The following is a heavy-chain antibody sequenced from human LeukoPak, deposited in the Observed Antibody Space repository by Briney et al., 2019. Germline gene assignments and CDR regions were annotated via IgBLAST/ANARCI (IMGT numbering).Heavy chain of an antibody. V-gene: IGHV3-21*06. CDR1: GFTFSSYS. CDR3: AKGGTQYSSSSCFDY. J-gene: IGHJ4*02. Sequence: GGSLRLSCAASGFTFSSYSMSWVRQAPGKGLEWVSSITSSSNYIYYADSVKGRFTISRDNVKNSLYLQMNSLRAEDTAVYYCAKGGTQYSSSSCFDYWGQGTLVTVSS. CDR2: ITSSSNYI. D-gene: IGHD6-6*01.